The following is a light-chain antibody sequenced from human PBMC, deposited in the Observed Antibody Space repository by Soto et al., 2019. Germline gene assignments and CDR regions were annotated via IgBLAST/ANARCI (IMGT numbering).Light chain of an antibody. Sequence: QSVLTQPPSVSGAPGQRVTISCTGSSSNIGAGYDVHWYQQLPGTAPKLLIYGNSNRPSGVPDRFSGSKSGTSASLAITGLQAEDEADYYCQSYESSLSGYVFGTVTKVTVL. V-gene: IGLV1-40*01. CDR2: GNS. CDR1: SSNIGAGYD. J-gene: IGLJ1*01. CDR3: QSYESSLSGYV.